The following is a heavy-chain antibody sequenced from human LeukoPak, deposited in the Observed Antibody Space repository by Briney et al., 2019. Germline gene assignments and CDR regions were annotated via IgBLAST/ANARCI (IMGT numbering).Heavy chain of an antibody. CDR2: MYPNSGNT. V-gene: IGHV1-8*01. Sequence: ASVKVSCKASGYTFTSCDINWVRQATGQGLEWMGWMYPNSGNTGYAQKFQGRVTMTRNTSISTAYMELSSLRSEDTAVYYCALVGATYAAFDIWGQGTMVTVSS. J-gene: IGHJ3*02. D-gene: IGHD1-26*01. CDR3: ALVGATYAAFDI. CDR1: GYTFTSCD.